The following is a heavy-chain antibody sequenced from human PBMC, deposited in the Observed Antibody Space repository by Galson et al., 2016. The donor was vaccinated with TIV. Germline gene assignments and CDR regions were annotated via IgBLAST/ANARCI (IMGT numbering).Heavy chain of an antibody. CDR3: TRDKTRDNITIPAGMNYY. CDR1: GFTLGDYA. CDR2: IRNKAYGGTT. J-gene: IGHJ4*02. Sequence: SLRLSCAASGFTLGDYAMSWVRQAPGKGLAWVGFIRNKAYGGTTEYAASVKGRFTISRNDSKSISYLQMNSLKTEDTAVYYCTRDKTRDNITIPAGMNYYWGQGTLVTVSS. V-gene: IGHV3-49*04. D-gene: IGHD2-2*01.